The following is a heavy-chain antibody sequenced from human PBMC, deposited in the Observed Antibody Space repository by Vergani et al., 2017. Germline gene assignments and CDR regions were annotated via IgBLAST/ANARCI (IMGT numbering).Heavy chain of an antibody. V-gene: IGHV3-21*01. Sequence: EVQLVESGGGLVKPGGSLRLSCAASGFTFSSYSMNWVRQAPGKGLEWVSSISSSSSYIYYADSVKGRFTISRDNAKNSLYLQMNSLRAEDTAVYYCARDPHYGDYADFYYMDVWGKGTTVTVSS. J-gene: IGHJ6*03. CDR2: ISSSSSYI. CDR1: GFTFSSYS. D-gene: IGHD4-17*01. CDR3: ARDPHYGDYADFYYMDV.